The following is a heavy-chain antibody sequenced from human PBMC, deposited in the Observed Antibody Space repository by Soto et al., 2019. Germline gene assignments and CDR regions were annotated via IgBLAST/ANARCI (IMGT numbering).Heavy chain of an antibody. J-gene: IGHJ3*02. D-gene: IGHD1-26*01. CDR2: IWYDGSNK. CDR1: GFTFSSYG. V-gene: IGHV3-33*01. Sequence: QVQLVESGGGVVQPGRSLRLSCAASGFTFSSYGMHWVRQAPGKGLEWVAVIWYDGSNKYYADSVKGRFTISRDNSKNTRYLQMNSLRAEDTAVYYCARGPRYRADAFDIWGQGTMVTVSS. CDR3: ARGPRYRADAFDI.